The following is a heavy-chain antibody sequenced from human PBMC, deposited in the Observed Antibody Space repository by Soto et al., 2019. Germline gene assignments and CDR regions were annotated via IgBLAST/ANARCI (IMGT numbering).Heavy chain of an antibody. Sequence: QVQLQEWGPGLVKPSETLSLTCTVSGASMNNYYGSWVRQPPGKGLEWIGYMYYSGCSNPNPSLKGRVTISVDTSKNQISLKLTSVTAADTAVYYCVRSGHSFGGVMWGQGTLVTVSS. V-gene: IGHV4-59*01. D-gene: IGHD3-16*01. CDR1: GASMNNYY. CDR3: VRSGHSFGGVM. CDR2: MYYSGCS. J-gene: IGHJ4*02.